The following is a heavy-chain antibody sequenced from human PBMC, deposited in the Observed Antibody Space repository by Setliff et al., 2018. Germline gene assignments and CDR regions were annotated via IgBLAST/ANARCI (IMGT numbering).Heavy chain of an antibody. V-gene: IGHV7-4-1*02. CDR1: GYTFTSYA. J-gene: IGHJ4*02. CDR2: INTNTGNP. Sequence: ASVKVSCKASGYTFTSYAMNWVRQAPGQGLEWMGWINTNTGNPTYAQGFTGRFVFSLDTSVSTAYLQISSLKPEDTAVYYCASSHDSSGYYYSWYFDNWGQGTLVTVSS. CDR3: ASSHDSSGYYYSWYFDN. D-gene: IGHD3-22*01.